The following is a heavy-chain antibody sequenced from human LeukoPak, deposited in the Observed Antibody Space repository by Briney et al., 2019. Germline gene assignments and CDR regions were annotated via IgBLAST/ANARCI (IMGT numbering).Heavy chain of an antibody. D-gene: IGHD6-19*01. Sequence: ASVKVSCKASGGTFSSYAISWVRQAPGQGLEWMGGIIPIFGTANYAQKFQGRVTITADKSTSTAYMELSSLRSEDTAVYYCAKGDDHIAVAGPDYWGQGTLVTVSS. CDR1: GGTFSSYA. CDR2: IIPIFGTA. CDR3: AKGDDHIAVAGPDY. J-gene: IGHJ4*02. V-gene: IGHV1-69*06.